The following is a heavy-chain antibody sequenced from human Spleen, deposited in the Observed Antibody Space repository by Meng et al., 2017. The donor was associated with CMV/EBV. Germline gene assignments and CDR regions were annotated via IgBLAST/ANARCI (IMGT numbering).Heavy chain of an antibody. J-gene: IGHJ4*02. CDR3: TRARPLRGFHGFDS. V-gene: IGHV6-1*01. D-gene: IGHD6-6*01. CDR2: TYYRSKWYN. CDR1: GDSVSSNSAT. Sequence: SETLSLTCALSGDSVSSNSATWDWIRQSPSRGLEWLGRTYYRSKWYNDYAVSVKGRITISPDTSKNQFSLQLNSVTPEDTALYYCTRARPLRGFHGFDSWGQGALVTVSS.